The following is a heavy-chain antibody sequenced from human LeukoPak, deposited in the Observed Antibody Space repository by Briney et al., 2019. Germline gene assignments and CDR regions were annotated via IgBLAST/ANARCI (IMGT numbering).Heavy chain of an antibody. CDR1: GGPISSSSYY. Sequence: SETLSLTCTVSGGPISSSSYYWGWIRQPPGKGLEWIGSIYYSGSTYYNPSLKSRVTISVDTSKNQFSLKLSSVTAADTAVYYCARHQLLGDYSDYWGQGTLVTVSS. CDR2: IYYSGST. J-gene: IGHJ4*02. V-gene: IGHV4-39*01. D-gene: IGHD1-7*01. CDR3: ARHQLLGDYSDY.